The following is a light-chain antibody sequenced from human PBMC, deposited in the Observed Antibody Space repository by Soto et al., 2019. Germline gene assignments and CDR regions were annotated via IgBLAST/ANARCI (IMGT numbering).Light chain of an antibody. CDR3: AAWDGSLNGWV. CDR2: SNV. J-gene: IGLJ3*02. Sequence: QTVVTQAPSASGTPGQRVTISCSGSSSNIGSNTVSWYQQVPGTAPKVLIYSNVQRPSGVPDRFSGSKSGTSASLAIGGLQSEDEADYYCAAWDGSLNGWVFGGGTKVTVL. V-gene: IGLV1-44*01. CDR1: SSNIGSNT.